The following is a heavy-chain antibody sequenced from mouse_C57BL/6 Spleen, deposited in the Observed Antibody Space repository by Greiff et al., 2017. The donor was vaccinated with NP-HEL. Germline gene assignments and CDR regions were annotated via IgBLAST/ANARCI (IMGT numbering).Heavy chain of an antibody. CDR2: ISYDGSN. J-gene: IGHJ1*01. Sequence: EVKLMESGPGLVKPSQSLSLTCPVTGYSITSGYYWNWIRQFPGNKLEWMGYISYDGSNNYNPSLKNRISITRDTSKNQFFLKLNSVTTEDTATYYCARDDDYDWYFDVWGPGTTVTVSS. D-gene: IGHD2-4*01. CDR1: GYSITSGYY. CDR3: ARDDDYDWYFDV. V-gene: IGHV3-6*01.